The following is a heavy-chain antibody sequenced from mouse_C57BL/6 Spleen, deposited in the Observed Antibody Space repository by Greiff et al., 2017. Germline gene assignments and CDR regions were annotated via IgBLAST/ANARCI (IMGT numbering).Heavy chain of an antibody. D-gene: IGHD3-2*01. CDR3: ARLDSSAWFAY. Sequence: QVQLQQSGAELVRPGTSVKVSCKASGYAFTNYLIEWVKQRPGQGLEWIGVINPGSGGTNYNEKFKGKATLTADKSSSTSYMQLSSLTSEDSAVYFCARLDSSAWFAYWGQGTLGTVSA. CDR2: INPGSGGT. CDR1: GYAFTNYL. V-gene: IGHV1-54*01. J-gene: IGHJ3*01.